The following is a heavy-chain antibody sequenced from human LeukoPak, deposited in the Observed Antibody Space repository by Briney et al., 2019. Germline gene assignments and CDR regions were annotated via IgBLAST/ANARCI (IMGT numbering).Heavy chain of an antibody. D-gene: IGHD1-26*01. J-gene: IGHJ4*02. CDR1: GFTFSSYG. V-gene: IGHV3-66*01. Sequence: PGGSLRLSCAASGFTFSSYGMSWVRQAPGKGLEWVSVIYSGGSTYYADSVKGRFTISRDNSKNTLYLQMNSLRAEDTAVYYCARGIVGATGEVEYWGQGTLVTVSS. CDR3: ARGIVGATGEVEY. CDR2: IYSGGST.